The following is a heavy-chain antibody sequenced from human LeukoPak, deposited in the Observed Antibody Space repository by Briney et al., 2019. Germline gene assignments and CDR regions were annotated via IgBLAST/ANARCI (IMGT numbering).Heavy chain of an antibody. CDR3: ARVSGYDYHNNYSGRDV. CDR2: ISAYNGNT. D-gene: IGHD5-12*01. V-gene: IGHV1-18*01. CDR1: GYTFTSYG. J-gene: IGHJ6*04. Sequence: ASVKVSCKASGYTFTSYGISWVRQAPGQGLEWMGWISAYNGNTNYAQKLQGRVTMTTDTSTSTAYMELRSLRSDDTAVYYCARVSGYDYHNNYSGRDVGGKGPTSPVSS.